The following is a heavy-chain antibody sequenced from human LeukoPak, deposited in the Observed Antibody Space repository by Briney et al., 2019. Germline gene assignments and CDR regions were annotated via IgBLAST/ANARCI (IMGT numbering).Heavy chain of an antibody. CDR2: IPYDGSNK. Sequence: GGSLRLSCAASGFTFSSYGMHWVRQAPGKGLEWVAVIPYDGSNKYYADSVKGRFTISRDNSKNTLYLQMNSLRAEDTAVYYCAKDRAVGAALDYWGQGTLVTVSS. V-gene: IGHV3-30*18. J-gene: IGHJ4*02. CDR1: GFTFSSYG. CDR3: AKDRAVGAALDY. D-gene: IGHD1-26*01.